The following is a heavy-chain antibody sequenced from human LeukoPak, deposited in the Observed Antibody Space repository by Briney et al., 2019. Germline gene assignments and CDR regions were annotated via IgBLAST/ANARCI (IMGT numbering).Heavy chain of an antibody. J-gene: IGHJ4*02. D-gene: IGHD5-12*01. V-gene: IGHV3-21*01. Sequence: GGSLRLSCAASGFSFSSYGMSWFRQAPGKGLEWVSSISSSSSYIYYADSVKGRFTISRDNAKNSLYLQMNSLRAEDTAVYYCARDGGYRAIDYWGQGTLVTVSS. CDR2: ISSSSSYI. CDR3: ARDGGYRAIDY. CDR1: GFSFSSYG.